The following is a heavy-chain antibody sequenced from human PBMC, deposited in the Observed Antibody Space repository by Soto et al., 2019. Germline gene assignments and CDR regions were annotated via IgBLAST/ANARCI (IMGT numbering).Heavy chain of an antibody. CDR2: VYHTGRT. J-gene: IGHJ4*02. V-gene: IGHV4-61*01. D-gene: IGHD3-3*01. Sequence: SETLSLTCTVSGGSFKSGSYSWSWIRQPPGKGLEWIGHVYHTGRTSYNPSLKSRVSISMDTSKNQFSLNLDSVTAADTAVYFCVRDFAYFDSWGQGTLVTVSS. CDR1: GGSFKSGSYS. CDR3: VRDFAYFDS.